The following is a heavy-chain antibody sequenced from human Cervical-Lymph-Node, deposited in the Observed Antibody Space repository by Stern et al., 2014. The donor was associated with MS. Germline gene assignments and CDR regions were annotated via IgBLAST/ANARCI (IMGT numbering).Heavy chain of an antibody. CDR1: GFTFSDHY. J-gene: IGHJ1*01. CDR2: TRNKANSYTT. Sequence: EVQLVESGGGLVQPGGSLRLSCAASGFTFSDHYMDWVRQAPGKGLEWVGRTRNKANSYTTEYAASVKGRFTISRDDSKNSLYLQMNSLKTEDTAVYYCARDTAGGGQCEPRHKPPCRGARG. CDR3: ARDTAGGGQCEPRHKPPCRGA. V-gene: IGHV3-72*01. D-gene: IGHD3-16*01.